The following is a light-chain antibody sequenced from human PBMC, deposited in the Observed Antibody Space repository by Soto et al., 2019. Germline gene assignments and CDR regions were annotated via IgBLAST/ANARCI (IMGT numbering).Light chain of an antibody. CDR3: QQRSNWPGT. Sequence: EIVLTQSPGTLSLSPGERATPSCRASQSVGTYLAWYQQKPGQAPRLLIYDASNRATGIPARFGGSGSGTDFTLTINSLEPEDFAVYYCQQRSNWPGTFGPGTKVDIK. CDR2: DAS. CDR1: QSVGTY. V-gene: IGKV3-11*01. J-gene: IGKJ3*01.